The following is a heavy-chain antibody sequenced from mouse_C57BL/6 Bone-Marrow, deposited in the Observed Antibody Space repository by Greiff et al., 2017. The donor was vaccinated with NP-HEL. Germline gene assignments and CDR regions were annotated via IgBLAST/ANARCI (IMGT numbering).Heavy chain of an antibody. CDR2: INYDGSST. Sequence: DVQLVESEGGLVQPGSSMKLSCTASGFTFSDYYMAWVRQVPEKGLEWVANINYDGSSTYYLDSLKSRFIISRDNAKNILYLQMSSLKSEDTATYYCARGSYGSSHWYFDVWGTGTTVTVSS. CDR3: ARGSYGSSHWYFDV. J-gene: IGHJ1*03. CDR1: GFTFSDYY. D-gene: IGHD1-1*01. V-gene: IGHV5-16*01.